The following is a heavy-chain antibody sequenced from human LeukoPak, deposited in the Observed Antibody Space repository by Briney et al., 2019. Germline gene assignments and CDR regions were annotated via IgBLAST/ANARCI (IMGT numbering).Heavy chain of an antibody. D-gene: IGHD1-1*01. CDR1: GGSFSGYY. CDR3: ARSRSRLERRYFVPSLSYYGMDV. Sequence: SETLSLTCAVYGGSFSGYYWSWIRQPPGRGLEWIGEINHSGSTNYNPSLKSRVTISVDTSKNQFSLKLSSVTAADTAVYYCARSRSRLERRYFVPSLSYYGMDVWGQGTTVTVSS. J-gene: IGHJ6*02. CDR2: INHSGST. V-gene: IGHV4-34*01.